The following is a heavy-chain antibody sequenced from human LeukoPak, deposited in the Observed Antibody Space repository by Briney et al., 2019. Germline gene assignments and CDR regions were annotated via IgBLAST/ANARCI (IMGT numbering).Heavy chain of an antibody. J-gene: IGHJ4*02. CDR2: FDPEDGET. CDR3: ATGGLVGYSYGSDYFDY. Sequence: ASVKVSCKVSGYTLTELSMHWVRQAPGKGLEWMGGFDPEDGETIYAQKFQGRVTMTEDTSTDTAYMELSSLRSEDTAVYYCATGGLVGYSYGSDYFDYWSQGTLVTVSS. CDR1: GYTLTELS. D-gene: IGHD5-18*01. V-gene: IGHV1-24*01.